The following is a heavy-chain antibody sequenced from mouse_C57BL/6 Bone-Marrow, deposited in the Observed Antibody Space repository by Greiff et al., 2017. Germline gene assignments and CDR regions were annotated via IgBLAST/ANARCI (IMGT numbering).Heavy chain of an antibody. Sequence: QVQLQQSGPELVKPGASVKISCKASGYAFSSSWMNWVKQRPGKGLEWIGRIYPGDGDTNYNGKFKGKATLTADKSSSTAYMQLSSLTSEDSAVYFCARERWLLLFAYWGQGTLGTVSA. D-gene: IGHD2-3*01. J-gene: IGHJ3*01. V-gene: IGHV1-82*01. CDR2: IYPGDGDT. CDR3: ARERWLLLFAY. CDR1: GYAFSSSW.